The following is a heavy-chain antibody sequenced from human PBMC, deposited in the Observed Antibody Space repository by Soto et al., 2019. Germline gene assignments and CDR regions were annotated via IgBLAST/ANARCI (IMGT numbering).Heavy chain of an antibody. J-gene: IGHJ4*02. CDR1: GYIFKNYA. V-gene: IGHV1-69*01. CDR2: IIPVFGTP. Sequence: QVQLVQSGAEVKETGSSVKVSCKSSGYIFKNYAVTWLRQAPGQGLEWMGGIIPVFGTPDYSQKFRGRVTITAAESTSTVYMELRSLTSEDTAVYFCARHLYDYVWGSYRHWGQGPLVTVSS. CDR3: ARHLYDYVWGSYRH. D-gene: IGHD3-16*02.